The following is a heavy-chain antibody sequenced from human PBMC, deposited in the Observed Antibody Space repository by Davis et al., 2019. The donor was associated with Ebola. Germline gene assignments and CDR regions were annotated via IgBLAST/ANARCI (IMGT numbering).Heavy chain of an antibody. CDR1: GFTFSSYA. Sequence: PGESLKISCAASGFTFSSYAMHWVRQAPGKGLEWVAVISYDGSNKYYADSVKGRFTISRDNSKNTLYLQMNSLRAEDTAVYYCARVRWFGELLGYYYGMDVWGQGTTVTVSS. D-gene: IGHD3-10*01. J-gene: IGHJ6*02. CDR3: ARVRWFGELLGYYYGMDV. CDR2: ISYDGSNK. V-gene: IGHV3-30-3*01.